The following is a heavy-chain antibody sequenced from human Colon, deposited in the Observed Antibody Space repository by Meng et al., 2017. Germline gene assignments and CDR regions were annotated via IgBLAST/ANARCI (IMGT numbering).Heavy chain of an antibody. CDR3: ARDGGGHDHGRFYYYGSDV. V-gene: IGHV3-48*03. Sequence: GESLKISCTASGFIFSSYEMNWVRQTPGKGLEWVSFICTSGATIHYADSVKGRFTISRDNAKNSLYLQMNSLRDEDTAIYYCARDGGGHDHGRFYYYGSDVWGQGTTVTVSS. J-gene: IGHJ6*02. CDR2: ICTSGATI. CDR1: GFIFSSYE. D-gene: IGHD3-16*01.